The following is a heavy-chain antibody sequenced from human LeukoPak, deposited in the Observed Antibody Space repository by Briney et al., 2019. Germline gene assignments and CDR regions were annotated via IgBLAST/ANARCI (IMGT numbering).Heavy chain of an antibody. J-gene: IGHJ4*02. Sequence: ASVKVSCKASGYTFTGYYMHWVRQAPGQGLEWMGWINPNSGGTNYAQKFQGWVTMTRDTSISTAYMELSRLRSDDTAVYYCARALSYDSSGSPGRYWGQGNPGHRLL. CDR3: ARALSYDSSGSPGRY. CDR1: GYTFTGYY. CDR2: INPNSGGT. V-gene: IGHV1-2*04. D-gene: IGHD3-22*01.